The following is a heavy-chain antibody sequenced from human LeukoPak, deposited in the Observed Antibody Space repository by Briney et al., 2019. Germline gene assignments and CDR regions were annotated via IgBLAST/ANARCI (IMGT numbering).Heavy chain of an antibody. CDR3: SRDYDFWSGYYPPSYYYYMDV. Sequence: PGGSLRLSCAVTGFTFSNYWMSWVRQAPGKGLEWVSYISSSSSTIYYADSVKGRFTISRDNAKNSLYLQMNSLRAEDTAVYYCSRDYDFWSGYYPPSYYYYMDVWGKGTTVTVSS. V-gene: IGHV3-48*01. CDR1: GFTFSNYW. D-gene: IGHD3-3*01. CDR2: ISSSSSTI. J-gene: IGHJ6*03.